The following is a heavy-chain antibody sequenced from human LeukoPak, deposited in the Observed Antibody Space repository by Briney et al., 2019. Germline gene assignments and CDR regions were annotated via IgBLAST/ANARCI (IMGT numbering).Heavy chain of an antibody. CDR2: ISSSGTG. Sequence: GGSLRLSCAASGFTFSDYFISWIRQAPGKGLEWLSHISSSGTGYYTDSVKGRATISRDNAKNSLYLQMNSLRAEDTAVYYCARPAYCGGNCYYFPDYWGQGTLVTVSS. V-gene: IGHV3-11*04. J-gene: IGHJ4*02. D-gene: IGHD2-21*02. CDR1: GFTFSDYF. CDR3: ARPAYCGGNCYYFPDY.